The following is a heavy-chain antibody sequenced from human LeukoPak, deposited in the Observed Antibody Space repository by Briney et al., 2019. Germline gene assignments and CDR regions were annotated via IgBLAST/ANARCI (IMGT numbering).Heavy chain of an antibody. V-gene: IGHV3-73*01. CDR2: IRSKANSYAT. J-gene: IGHJ3*02. CDR1: GFTFSGSA. CDR3: TTRRPDAFDI. Sequence: GGSLRLSCAASGFTFSGSAMHWVRQASGKGLEWVGRIRSKANSYATAYAASVKGRFNISRDDSKNTPYLQMNSLKTEDTAVYYCTTRRPDAFDIWGQGTMATVSS.